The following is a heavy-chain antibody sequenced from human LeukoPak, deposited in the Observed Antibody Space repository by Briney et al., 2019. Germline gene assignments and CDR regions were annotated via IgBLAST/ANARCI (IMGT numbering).Heavy chain of an antibody. V-gene: IGHV1-46*01. D-gene: IGHD3/OR15-3a*01. CDR2: INPSGGST. CDR1: GYTFTSYY. Sequence: GASVKVSCKASGYTFTSYYMHWVRQAPGQGLEWMGIINPSGGSTSYAQKFQGRVTMTRDMSTSTVYMELSSLRSEDTAVYYCARGRNRRTGSGGRGLDYWGQGILVTVSS. J-gene: IGHJ4*02. CDR3: ARGRNRRTGSGGRGLDY.